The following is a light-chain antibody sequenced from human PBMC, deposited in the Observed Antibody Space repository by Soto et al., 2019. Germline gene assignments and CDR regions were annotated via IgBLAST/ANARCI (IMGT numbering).Light chain of an antibody. CDR2: SAS. Sequence: AIQMTQSPSSVSASVGDRVTITCRASQGIRNELGWYQQKPGKDPKLLMYSASSLQSGVPSRFSCSGSGTDFILTISGLQPEEFATYFCLQDFTYPRTFGQGTKV. CDR3: LQDFTYPRT. V-gene: IGKV1-6*01. CDR1: QGIRNE. J-gene: IGKJ1*01.